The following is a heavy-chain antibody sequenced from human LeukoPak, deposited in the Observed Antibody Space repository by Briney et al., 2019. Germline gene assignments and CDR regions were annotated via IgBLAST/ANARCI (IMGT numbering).Heavy chain of an antibody. Sequence: PSETLSLTCTVSGGSISSSSYYWGWIRQPPGKGLEWIWSIYYSGSTYYNPSLKSRVTISVDTSKNQFSLKLSSVTAADTAVYYCASRDSSGYYSLGAFDIWGQGTMVTGSS. CDR2: IYYSGST. V-gene: IGHV4-39*01. J-gene: IGHJ3*02. CDR1: GGSISSSSYY. CDR3: ASRDSSGYYSLGAFDI. D-gene: IGHD3-22*01.